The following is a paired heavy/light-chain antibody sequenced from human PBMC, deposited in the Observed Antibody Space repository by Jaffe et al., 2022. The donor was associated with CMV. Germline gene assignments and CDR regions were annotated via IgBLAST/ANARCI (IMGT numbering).Heavy chain of an antibody. CDR2: IIPMFGTA. J-gene: IGHJ6*02. CDR3: ATGSWHDVLRGYPYYDMDV. D-gene: IGHD3-3*01. Sequence: QVQLVQSGAEVKKPGSSVRVSCKASGGTFSSSAISWVRQAPGQGLECMGGIIPMFGTANYAQKFQGRVTIIADESTSTAYMELSSLRSEDTAVYFCATGSWHDVLRGYPYYDMDVWGQGTPVTVSS. V-gene: IGHV1-69*01. CDR1: GGTFSSSA.
Light chain of an antibody. Sequence: QSALTQPASVSGSPGQSITISCTGTSSDVGGYNYVSWYQQHPGKAPKLIIYDVIHRPSGVSNRFSGSKSGNTASLTISGLQAEDEADYYCSSYTNNSPLRVFGGGTKLTVL. V-gene: IGLV2-14*03. CDR1: SSDVGGYNY. CDR3: SSYTNNSPLRV. J-gene: IGLJ2*01. CDR2: DVI.